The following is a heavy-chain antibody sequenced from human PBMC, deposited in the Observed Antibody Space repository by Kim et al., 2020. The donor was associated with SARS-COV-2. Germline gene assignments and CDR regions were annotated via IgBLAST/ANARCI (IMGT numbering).Heavy chain of an antibody. Sequence: GGSLRLSCAASGFILGDYEMHWVRQAPGKGLEWVSGISWNSGIIDYADSVKGRFTISRDNAKNSLYLQMNSLRAEDTALYYCAKDSSYYYDGWGQGTLVTVSS. J-gene: IGHJ4*02. D-gene: IGHD3-22*01. V-gene: IGHV3-9*01. CDR2: ISWNSGII. CDR1: GFILGDYE. CDR3: AKDSSYYYDG.